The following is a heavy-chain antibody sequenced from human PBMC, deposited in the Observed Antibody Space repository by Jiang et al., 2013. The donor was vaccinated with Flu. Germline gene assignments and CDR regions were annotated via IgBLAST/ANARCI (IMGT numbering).Heavy chain of an antibody. CDR3: AVGPDLPGLADY. V-gene: IGHV5-10-1*03. CDR2: IDPSDSYT. CDR1: GYSFTSYW. D-gene: IGHD6-19*01. J-gene: IGHJ4*02. Sequence: VQLVESGAEVKKPGESLRISCKGSGYSFTSYWISWVRQMPGKGLEWMGRIDPSDSYTNYSPSFQGHVTISADKSISTAYLQWSSLKASDTAMYYCAVGPDLPGLADYWGQGTLVTVSS.